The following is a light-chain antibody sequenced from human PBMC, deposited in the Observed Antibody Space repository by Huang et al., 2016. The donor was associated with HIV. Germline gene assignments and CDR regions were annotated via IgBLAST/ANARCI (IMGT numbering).Light chain of an antibody. CDR3: QQYDDWPLT. CDR2: GAS. J-gene: IGKJ4*01. CDR1: QSVRSI. Sequence: EIVMTQSPASLSVSPGVTATLSCRASQSVRSILAWYQQKPGQAPRLLIYGASTRATGIPARFSGSGSGTEFTLTINSLKSEDFAVYYCQQYDDWPLTFGGGTKVEMK. V-gene: IGKV3-15*01.